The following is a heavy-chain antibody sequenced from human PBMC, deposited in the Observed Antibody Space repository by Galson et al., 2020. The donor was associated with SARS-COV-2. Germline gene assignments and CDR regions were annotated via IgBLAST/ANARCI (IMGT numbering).Heavy chain of an antibody. D-gene: IGHD6-6*01. CDR1: GLTFSNYV. J-gene: IGHJ6*02. CDR2: ISDSGDTT. CDR3: AKSIHPYFHYYGMDV. V-gene: IGHV3-23*01. Sequence: GESLKISCAASGLTFSNYVMRWVRQAPGKGLECVSVISDSGDTTYYADSVKGRFTISRDNSKNTLFLQMNSLRAEDTAVYYCAKSIHPYFHYYGMDVWGQGTTVTVSS.